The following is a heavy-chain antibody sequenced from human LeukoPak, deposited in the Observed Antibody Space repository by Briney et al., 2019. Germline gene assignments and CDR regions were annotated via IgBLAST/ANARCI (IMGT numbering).Heavy chain of an antibody. Sequence: GGSLRLSCAASGFTFSSYAMSWVRQAPGKGLEWVSTISGSASSTYYADSVKGRFTISRDNSKNTLCLQMTSLRAEDTAEYYCAKSALYSSGPWGQGTLVTVSS. CDR2: ISGSASST. J-gene: IGHJ5*02. D-gene: IGHD6-19*01. V-gene: IGHV3-23*01. CDR1: GFTFSSYA. CDR3: AKSALYSSGP.